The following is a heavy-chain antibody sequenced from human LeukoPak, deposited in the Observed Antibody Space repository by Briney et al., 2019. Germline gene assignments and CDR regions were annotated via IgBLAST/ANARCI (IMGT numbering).Heavy chain of an antibody. CDR1: GFTFSDYY. CDR2: IKSKTDGGTT. CDR3: TTKYYYDSHFDY. Sequence: KSGGSLRLSCAASGFTFSDYYMSWIRQAPGKGLEWVGRIKSKTDGGTTDYAAPVKGRFTIPRDDSKNTLYLQMNSLKTEDTAVYYCTTKYYYDSHFDYWGQGTLVTVSS. V-gene: IGHV3-15*01. J-gene: IGHJ4*02. D-gene: IGHD3-22*01.